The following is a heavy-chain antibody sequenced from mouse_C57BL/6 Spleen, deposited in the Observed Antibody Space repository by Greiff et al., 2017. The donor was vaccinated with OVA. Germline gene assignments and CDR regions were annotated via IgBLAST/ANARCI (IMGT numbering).Heavy chain of an antibody. D-gene: IGHD1-1*01. Sequence: EVKLVESGGDLVKPGGSLKLSCAASGFTFSSYGTSWVRQTPDKRLEWVATISSGGSYTYYPDSVKGRFTISRDNAKNTLYLQMSSLKSEDTAMYYCADYGSSSAYWGQGTLVTVSA. V-gene: IGHV5-6*01. CDR3: ADYGSSSAY. CDR1: GFTFSSYG. CDR2: ISSGGSYT. J-gene: IGHJ3*01.